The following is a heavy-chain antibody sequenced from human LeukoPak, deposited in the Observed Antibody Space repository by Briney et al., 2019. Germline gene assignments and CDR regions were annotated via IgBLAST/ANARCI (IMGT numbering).Heavy chain of an antibody. CDR1: GGTFSSYA. Sequence: ASVKVSCKASGGTFSSYAISWVRQAPGQGLEWMGGIIPIIGTANYAQKFQGRVTITADESTSTAYMELSSLRSEDTAVYYCARGYYGDYNAPVDYWGQGTLVTVSS. D-gene: IGHD4-17*01. CDR2: IIPIIGTA. J-gene: IGHJ4*02. CDR3: ARGYYGDYNAPVDY. V-gene: IGHV1-69*01.